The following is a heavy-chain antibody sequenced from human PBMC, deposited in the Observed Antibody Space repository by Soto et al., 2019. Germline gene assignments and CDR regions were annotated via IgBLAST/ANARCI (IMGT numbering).Heavy chain of an antibody. Sequence: QVQLVQSGAEVKRPGSSVKVSCKASGGTFSSYAISWVRQAPGQGLEWMGGIIPIFGTANYAQKFQGRVTITADKSTSTAYMELSSLRSEDTAVYYCARAPGNIVATIGTFDYWGQGTLVTVSS. CDR3: ARAPGNIVATIGTFDY. V-gene: IGHV1-69*06. CDR1: GGTFSSYA. CDR2: IIPIFGTA. J-gene: IGHJ4*02. D-gene: IGHD5-12*01.